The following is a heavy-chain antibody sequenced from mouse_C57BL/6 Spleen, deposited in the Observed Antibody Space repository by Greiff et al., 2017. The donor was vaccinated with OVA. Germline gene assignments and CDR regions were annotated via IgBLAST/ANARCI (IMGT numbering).Heavy chain of an antibody. CDR3: ARGGITTVVAED. V-gene: IGHV1-69*01. CDR1: GYTFTSYW. D-gene: IGHD1-1*01. CDR2: IDPSDSYT. J-gene: IGHJ2*01. Sequence: QVQLQQPGAELVMPGASVKLSCKASGYTFTSYWMHWVKQRPGQGLEWIGEIDPSDSYTNYTQKFKGKSTLTVDKSSSTAYMQLSSLTSEDSAVYDCARGGITTVVAEDWGQGTTLTVSS.